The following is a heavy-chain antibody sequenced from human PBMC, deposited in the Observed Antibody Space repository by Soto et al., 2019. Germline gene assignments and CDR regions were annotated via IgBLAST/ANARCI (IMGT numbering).Heavy chain of an antibody. CDR2: IIPIIGTT. V-gene: IGHV1-69*13. D-gene: IGHD6-19*01. CDR3: ARASGYVIGWYHDX. J-gene: IGHJ4*02. CDR1: GGTFSSDA. Sequence: SVKVSCKASGGTFSSDAVSWVRQAPGQGLEWMGGIIPIIGTTHYAQKFQGRVTITADESTNTAYMELSSLRSDETAVYYCARASGYVIGWYHDXWGQGTRVTVSX.